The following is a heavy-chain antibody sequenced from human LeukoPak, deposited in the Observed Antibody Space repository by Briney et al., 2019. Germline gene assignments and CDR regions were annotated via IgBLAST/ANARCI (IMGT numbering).Heavy chain of an antibody. J-gene: IGHJ4*02. V-gene: IGHV1-69*13. Sequence: ASVKVSCKASGGTSSSYAISWVRQAPGQGLEWMGGIIPIFGTANYAQKFQGRVTITADESTSTAYMELSSLRSEDTAVYYCARRPEGSEQYYFDYWGQGTLVTVSS. CDR3: ARRPEGSEQYYFDY. CDR2: IIPIFGTA. CDR1: GGTSSSYA. D-gene: IGHD1/OR15-1a*01.